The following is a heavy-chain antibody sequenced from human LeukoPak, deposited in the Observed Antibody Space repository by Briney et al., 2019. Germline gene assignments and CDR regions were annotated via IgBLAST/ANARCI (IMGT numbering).Heavy chain of an antibody. CDR1: GFTFSNAW. Sequence: GGSLRLSCAASGFTFSNAWMSWVRQAPGKGLEWVGRIKSKTDGGTTDYAAPVKGRFTISRDDSKNTLYLQMNSLIPEDTAVYYCAKDHSNALLRFGEVIRKSRDGYFDYWGQGTLVTVSS. J-gene: IGHJ4*02. CDR2: IKSKTDGGTT. CDR3: AKDHSNALLRFGEVIRKSRDGYFDY. V-gene: IGHV3-15*01. D-gene: IGHD3-10*01.